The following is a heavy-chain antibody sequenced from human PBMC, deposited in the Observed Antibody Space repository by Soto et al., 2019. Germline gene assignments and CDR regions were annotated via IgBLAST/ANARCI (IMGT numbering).Heavy chain of an antibody. CDR3: ARGAYYYDSSGYSGAFDI. D-gene: IGHD3-22*01. Sequence: GGSLTLSCAASGFTFSAYAMHWVRQAPGKGLEWVALISYDGSNKYYADSVKGRFTISRDNSKNTLYLQMNSLRAEDTAVYYCARGAYYYDSSGYSGAFDIWGQGTMVTVSS. CDR1: GFTFSAYA. CDR2: ISYDGSNK. J-gene: IGHJ3*02. V-gene: IGHV3-30-3*01.